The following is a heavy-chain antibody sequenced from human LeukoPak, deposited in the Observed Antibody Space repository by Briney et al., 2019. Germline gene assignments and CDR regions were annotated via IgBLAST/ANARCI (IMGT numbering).Heavy chain of an antibody. CDR1: GGSISSGGYY. J-gene: IGHJ4*02. D-gene: IGHD3-9*01. V-gene: IGHV4-31*03. Sequence: PSQTLSLTCTVSGGSISSGGYYWSWIRQHPGKGLEWIGYIYYSGSTYYNPSLKSRVTISVDTSKNQFSLKLSSVTAADTAVYYCARWPLSHYDILTGYSGYWGQRTLVTVSS. CDR3: ARWPLSHYDILTGYSGY. CDR2: IYYSGST.